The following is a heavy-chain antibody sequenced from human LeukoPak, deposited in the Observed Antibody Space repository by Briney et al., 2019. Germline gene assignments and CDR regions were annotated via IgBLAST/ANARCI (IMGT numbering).Heavy chain of an antibody. CDR3: ARRSRGSGWTPIDY. J-gene: IGHJ4*02. CDR2: IYPDDSDT. V-gene: IGHV5-51*01. D-gene: IGHD6-19*01. CDR1: GYIFSNYW. Sequence: GESLKISCKGSGYIFSNYWIGWVRQVPGKGLEWMGIIYPDDSDTKYSPSFQGQVTISVDKSISTAYLQWSSLKASDTAMYYCARRSRGSGWTPIDYWGQGTLVTVSS.